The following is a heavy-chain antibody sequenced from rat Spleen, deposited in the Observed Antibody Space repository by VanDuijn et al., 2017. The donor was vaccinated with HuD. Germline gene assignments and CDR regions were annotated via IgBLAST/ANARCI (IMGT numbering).Heavy chain of an antibody. V-gene: IGHV5-7*01. Sequence: EVQLVESDGGLVQPGRSLKLSCAASGFTFSDYNMAWVRQAPKKGLEWVATISYDGSSTYYLDSVKGRFTISRDNAKNTQYLQMDSLRSEDTATYYCTTTLTPYSPGGFWGPGTMVTVSS. CDR3: TTTLTPYSPGGF. D-gene: IGHD1-1*01. CDR1: GFTFSDYN. CDR2: ISYDGSST. J-gene: IGHJ1*01.